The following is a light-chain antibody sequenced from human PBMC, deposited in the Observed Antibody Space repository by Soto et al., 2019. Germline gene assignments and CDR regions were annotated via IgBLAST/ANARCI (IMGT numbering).Light chain of an antibody. CDR1: QSVGSN. V-gene: IGKV3-15*01. Sequence: EVLMTQSPATLSVSPGERATLSCRASQSVGSNLAWYQQKSGQVPRLLIFGASTRATGIPSRFSGSGSRTEFTLTISSLQSEDFAVYYCQHYYSWPWTFGQGTRVEI. CDR3: QHYYSWPWT. J-gene: IGKJ1*01. CDR2: GAS.